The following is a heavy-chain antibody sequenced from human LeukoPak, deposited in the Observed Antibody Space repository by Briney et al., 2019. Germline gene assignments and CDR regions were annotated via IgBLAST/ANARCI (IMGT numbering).Heavy chain of an antibody. D-gene: IGHD2-8*01. CDR1: GFTFDDYG. J-gene: IGHJ6*03. CDR3: AREDCINGVCPLDYYMDV. V-gene: IGHV3-20*04. CDR2: INWNGGST. Sequence: GGSLRLSCAASGFTFDDYGMSWVRQAPGKGLEWVSGINWNGGSTGYADSVKGRFTISRDNAKNSLYLQMNSLRAEDTALYYCAREDCINGVCPLDYYMDVWGKGTTVTVSS.